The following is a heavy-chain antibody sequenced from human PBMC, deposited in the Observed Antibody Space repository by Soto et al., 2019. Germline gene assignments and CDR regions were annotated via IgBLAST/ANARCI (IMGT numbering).Heavy chain of an antibody. V-gene: IGHV3-48*01. CDR2: ISSSSSTI. Sequence: GGSLRLSCAASGFTFSSYSMNWVRQAPGKGLEWVSYISSSSSTIYYADSVKGRFTISRDNAKNSLYLQMNSLRAEDTAVYYCASLDAAILLPPNPLNCSSTSCHDRGDYWGQGTLVTVSS. CDR3: ASLDAAILLPPNPLNCSSTSCHDRGDY. J-gene: IGHJ4*02. D-gene: IGHD2-2*01. CDR1: GFTFSSYS.